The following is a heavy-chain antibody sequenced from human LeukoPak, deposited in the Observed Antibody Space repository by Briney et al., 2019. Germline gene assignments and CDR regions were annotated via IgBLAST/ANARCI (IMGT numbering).Heavy chain of an antibody. CDR1: GYTLTELS. V-gene: IGHV1-24*01. CDR2: FDPEDGET. CDR3: AVVVYASMILDY. Sequence: ASVTVSCTVSGYTLTELSMHWVRQAPGKGLEWMGGFDPEDGETIYAQKFQGRVTMTEDTSTDTAYMELSSLRSEDTAVYYCAVVVYASMILDYWGQGTLVTVSS. D-gene: IGHD3-22*01. J-gene: IGHJ4*02.